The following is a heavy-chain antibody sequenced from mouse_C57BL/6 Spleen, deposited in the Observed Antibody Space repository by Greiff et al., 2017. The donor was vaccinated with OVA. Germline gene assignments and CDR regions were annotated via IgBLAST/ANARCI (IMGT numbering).Heavy chain of an antibody. J-gene: IGHJ1*02. V-gene: IGHV1-47*01. D-gene: IGHD2-3*01. Sequence: VQLQESGAELVKPGASVKMSCKASGYTFTTYPIEWMKQNHGKSLEWIGNFHPYNDDTKYNEKFKGKATLTVEKSSSTDYLELSRLTSDDSAVYYWARQGDGYTKGAYWYFDVWGTGTPVTVSS. CDR2: FHPYNDDT. CDR1: GYTFTTYP. CDR3: ARQGDGYTKGAYWYFDV.